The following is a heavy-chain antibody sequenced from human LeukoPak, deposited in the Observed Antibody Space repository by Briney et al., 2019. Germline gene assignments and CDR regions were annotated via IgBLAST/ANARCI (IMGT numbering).Heavy chain of an antibody. CDR1: GFTFSSYA. CDR3: ARDRSGGSSHAPWFDP. CDR2: ISYDGSNK. Sequence: GRSLRLSCAASGFTFSSYAMHWVRRAPGKGLEWVAVISYDGSNKYYADSVKGRFTISRDNSKNTLYLQMNSLRAEDTAVYYCARDRSGGSSHAPWFDPWGQGTLVTVSS. D-gene: IGHD6-19*01. J-gene: IGHJ5*02. V-gene: IGHV3-30*04.